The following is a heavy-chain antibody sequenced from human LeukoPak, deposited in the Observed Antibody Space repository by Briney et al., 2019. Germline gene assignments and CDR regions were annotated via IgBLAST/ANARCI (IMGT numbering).Heavy chain of an antibody. CDR1: GYTFTGYY. V-gene: IGHV1-2*04. CDR3: ARGLWFGELLFDY. CDR2: INPNSGGT. D-gene: IGHD3-10*01. J-gene: IGHJ4*02. Sequence: ASVKGSCKASGYTFTGYYMHWVRQAPGQGLEWMGWINPNSGGTNYAQKFQGWVTMTRDTSISTAYMELSRLRSDDTAVYYCARGLWFGELLFDYWGQGTLVTVSS.